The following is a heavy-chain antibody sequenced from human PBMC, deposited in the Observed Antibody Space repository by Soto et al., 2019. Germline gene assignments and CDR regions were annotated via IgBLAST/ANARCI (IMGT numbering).Heavy chain of an antibody. CDR3: ARHQSRLSQLYYFDY. J-gene: IGHJ4*02. V-gene: IGHV4-39*01. D-gene: IGHD6-25*01. CDR2: IYYSGST. Sequence: QLQLQESGPGLVKPSETLSLTCTVSGGSISSSSYYWGWIRQPPGKGLEWIGSIYYSGSTYYNPSLKSRVTISVDTSKNQFSLKLSSVTAADTAVYYCARHQSRLSQLYYFDYWGQGTLVTVSS. CDR1: GGSISSSSYY.